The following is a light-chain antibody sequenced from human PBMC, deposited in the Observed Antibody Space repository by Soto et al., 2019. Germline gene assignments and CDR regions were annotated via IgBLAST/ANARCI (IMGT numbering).Light chain of an antibody. CDR2: GAS. Sequence: DFVMTQAPDSLAVSLGERATINCKSSQSVLYNSNNKNHLGWFQQKPGHPPKLLIYGASFRPSGVPDRFSGSGSGTDFTLTISSLQDEDVEVYYCQQYYSIPFTFGQGTKV. V-gene: IGKV4-1*01. CDR1: QSVLYNSNNKNH. CDR3: QQYYSIPFT. J-gene: IGKJ2*01.